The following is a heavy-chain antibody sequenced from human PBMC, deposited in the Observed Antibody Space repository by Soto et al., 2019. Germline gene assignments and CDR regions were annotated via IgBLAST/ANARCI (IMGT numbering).Heavy chain of an antibody. CDR2: ISGGGGST. D-gene: IGHD3-3*01. J-gene: IGHJ4*02. V-gene: IGHV3-23*01. CDR3: AKGGTMTRNNYFDY. CDR1: EFTFSIYA. Sequence: GALRRSCEASEFTFSIYASSWVRQTTGKGLDWVSAISGGGGSTYYADSVKGRFTISRDNSKNTLYLQMNSLRAEDTAVYYCAKGGTMTRNNYFDYWGRGTLVTVSS.